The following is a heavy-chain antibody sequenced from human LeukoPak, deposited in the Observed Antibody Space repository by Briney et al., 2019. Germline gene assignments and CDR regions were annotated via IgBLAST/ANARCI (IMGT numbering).Heavy chain of an antibody. J-gene: IGHJ6*02. CDR3: ARDRGQQLERVGMDV. CDR2: ISAYNGNT. CDR1: GYTFTSYG. Sequence: ASVKVSCKASGYTFTSYGISWVRQAPGQGLEWMGWISAYNGNTNYAQKLQGRVTMTTDTSTSTAYMELRSLRSDDTAVYYCARDRGQQLERVGMDVWGQGTTVTVSS. V-gene: IGHV1-18*01. D-gene: IGHD6-13*01.